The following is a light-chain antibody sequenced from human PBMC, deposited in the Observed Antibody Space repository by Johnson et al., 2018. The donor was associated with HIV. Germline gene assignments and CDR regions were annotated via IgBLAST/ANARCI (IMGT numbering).Light chain of an antibody. J-gene: IGLJ1*01. V-gene: IGLV1-51*01. CDR3: GKWDRNLSGYV. CDR2: DNN. CDR1: SSNIGNNY. Sequence: QSVLTQPPSVSAAPGQKVTISCSGSSSNIGNNYVSWYQQLPGTAPKVLIYDNNKRPSGIPDRFSGSKSGTSATLVITGLQTGYEADYYCGKWDRNLSGYVFGTGTKVSVL.